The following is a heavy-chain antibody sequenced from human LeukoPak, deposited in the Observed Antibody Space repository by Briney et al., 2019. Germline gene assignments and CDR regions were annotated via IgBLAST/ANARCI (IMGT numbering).Heavy chain of an antibody. CDR3: AREPARTYGPGSFYNAVDPLDS. CDR1: GFTFSSHG. J-gene: IGHJ5*01. Sequence: GGSLRLSCAASGFTFSSHGMNWVRQAPGKGLEWVSGSSSIGGRTYYADSVKGRFTISRDNSKNTLYLQINSLRHDDTAVYYCAREPARTYGPGSFYNAVDPLDSWGHGSLVTVSS. D-gene: IGHD3-10*01. V-gene: IGHV3-23*01. CDR2: SSSIGGRT.